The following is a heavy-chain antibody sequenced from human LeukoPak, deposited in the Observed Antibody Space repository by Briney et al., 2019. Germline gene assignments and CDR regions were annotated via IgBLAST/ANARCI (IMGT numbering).Heavy chain of an antibody. CDR3: AKANMVRGVTLKFDY. D-gene: IGHD3-10*01. CDR1: GFTFSSYA. J-gene: IGHJ4*02. CDR2: ISGSGGST. Sequence: GGSLRLSCTAAGFTFSSYAMSWVRQAPGKGLEWASAISGSGGSTYYADSVKGRFTVSRDNSKNTLYLQMNSLRAEHTAVYYCAKANMVRGVTLKFDYWGQGPLVTVSS. V-gene: IGHV3-23*01.